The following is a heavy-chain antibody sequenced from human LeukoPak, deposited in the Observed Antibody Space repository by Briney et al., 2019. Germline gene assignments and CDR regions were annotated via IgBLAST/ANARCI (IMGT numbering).Heavy chain of an antibody. J-gene: IGHJ5*02. CDR2: MNPNSGNT. V-gene: IGHV1-8*03. Sequence: GASVKVSCKASGYTFTSYDINWVRQATGQGLEWMGWMNPNSGNTGYAQKFQGRVTITRNTSISTAYMELSSLRSEDTAVYYCARGHSSSIFGWFDPWGQGTLVTVSS. CDR3: ARGHSSSIFGWFDP. D-gene: IGHD6-6*01. CDR1: GYTFTSYD.